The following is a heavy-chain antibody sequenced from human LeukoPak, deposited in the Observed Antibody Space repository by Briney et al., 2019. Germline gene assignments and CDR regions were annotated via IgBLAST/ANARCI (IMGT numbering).Heavy chain of an antibody. CDR3: AKDLTDHGNFDY. D-gene: IGHD4-17*01. Sequence: GGSLRLSCAASGFTFSSFAMHWVRQAPGKGLEWVAVISYDGSNKYYADSVKGRFTISRDDGKNTLYLQMNSLRAEDTAVYYCAKDLTDHGNFDYWGQGTLVTVSS. V-gene: IGHV3-30-3*01. J-gene: IGHJ4*02. CDR1: GFTFSSFA. CDR2: ISYDGSNK.